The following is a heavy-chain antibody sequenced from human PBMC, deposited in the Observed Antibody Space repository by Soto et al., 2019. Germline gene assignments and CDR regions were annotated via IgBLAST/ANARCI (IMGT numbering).Heavy chain of an antibody. Sequence: GGSLRLSCAASGFTFSAHTMNWVRQAPGKGLEWVSYIGTDTITTPYADSVKGRFTISRDNAKNSLYLQMNSLRDEDTAVYYCARDKADISWTSTSCVSPLDYWGQGTLVTVSS. CDR3: ARDKADISWTSTSCVSPLDY. V-gene: IGHV3-48*02. CDR1: GFTFSAHT. CDR2: IGTDTITT. D-gene: IGHD2-2*01. J-gene: IGHJ4*02.